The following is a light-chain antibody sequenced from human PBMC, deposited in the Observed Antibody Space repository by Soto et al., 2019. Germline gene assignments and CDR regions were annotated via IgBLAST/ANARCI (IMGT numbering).Light chain of an antibody. CDR2: RAS. J-gene: IGKJ5*01. V-gene: IGKV3D-20*02. CDR1: QSVSSNY. CDR3: QQRSNWPPGT. Sequence: EIVLTQSPGTLSLSPGERATLSCRASQSVSSNYLAWYQQKPGQAPKVLIYRASIRATGIPDRFTGSGSGTDFTLTISSLGPEDFAVYYCQQRSNWPPGTFGQGTRLEIK.